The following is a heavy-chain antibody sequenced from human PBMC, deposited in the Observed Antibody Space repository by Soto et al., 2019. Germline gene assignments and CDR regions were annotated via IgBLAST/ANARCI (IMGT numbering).Heavy chain of an antibody. V-gene: IGHV4-34*01. CDR2: INHSGST. J-gene: IGHJ6*02. CDR1: GGSFSGYY. Sequence: SETLSLTCAVYGGSFSGYYWSWIRQPPGKGLEWIGEINHSGSTNYNPSLKSRVTISVDTSKNQFSLKLSSVTAADTAVYYCARGSCTNGVCYTRYYYYYGMDVWGQGTTVTVSS. D-gene: IGHD2-8*01. CDR3: ARGSCTNGVCYTRYYYYYGMDV.